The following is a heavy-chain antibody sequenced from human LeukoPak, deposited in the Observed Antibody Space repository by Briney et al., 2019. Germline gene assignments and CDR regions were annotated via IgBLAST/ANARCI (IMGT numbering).Heavy chain of an antibody. J-gene: IGHJ6*03. Sequence: GESLKISCKASGYNFTSYWIGWVRQMPGKGLEWMGIIYPGDSDTRYSPSFQGQVTISADKSISTAYLQWSSLKASDTAMYYCARAPRRALRFLEWLSPHYMDVWGIGTTVTVSS. CDR3: ARAPRRALRFLEWLSPHYMDV. V-gene: IGHV5-51*01. CDR1: GYNFTSYW. CDR2: IYPGDSDT. D-gene: IGHD3-3*01.